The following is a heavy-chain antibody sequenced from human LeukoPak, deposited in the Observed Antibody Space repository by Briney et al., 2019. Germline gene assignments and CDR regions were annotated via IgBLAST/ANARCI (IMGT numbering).Heavy chain of an antibody. Sequence: KASETLSLTCTVSGGSISSYYWSWIRQPPGKGLEWIGYIYYSGSTNYNPSLKSRVTISVDTSKNQFSLKLSSVTAADTAVYYCARANSYSIVVVVAATSWDYWGQGTLVTVSS. CDR2: IYYSGST. CDR3: ARANSYSIVVVVAATSWDY. CDR1: GGSISSYY. J-gene: IGHJ4*02. D-gene: IGHD2-15*01. V-gene: IGHV4-59*01.